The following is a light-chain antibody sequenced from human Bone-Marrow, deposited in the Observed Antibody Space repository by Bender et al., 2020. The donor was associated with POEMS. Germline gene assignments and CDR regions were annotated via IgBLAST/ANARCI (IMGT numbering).Light chain of an antibody. V-gene: IGLV1-44*01. CDR1: ASDRGTTP. J-gene: IGLJ2*01. CDR3: VAWDDTLHGWV. CDR2: NSD. Sequence: QSVLTQPPSASATPGQRVTISCSRSASDRGTTPINWYQHLPGTAPKLIIYNSDLRPSGVPDRFSGSISGTSASLSISGLHAEDEAGYYGVAWDDTLHGWVFGGGTKLTVL.